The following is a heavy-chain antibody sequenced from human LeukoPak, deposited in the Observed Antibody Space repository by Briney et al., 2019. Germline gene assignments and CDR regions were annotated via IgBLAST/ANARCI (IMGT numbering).Heavy chain of an antibody. CDR2: ITHSGST. CDR3: ARGFGLTVGATRGIGWDY. CDR1: GGSFSGYY. J-gene: IGHJ4*02. D-gene: IGHD1-26*01. Sequence: PSETLSLTCAVYGGSFSGYYWSWIRQPPGKGLEWIGEITHSGSTNYNPSLKSRVTISVDTSKNQFSLKLSSVTAADAAVYYCARGFGLTVGATRGIGWDYWGQGTLVTVSS. V-gene: IGHV4-34*01.